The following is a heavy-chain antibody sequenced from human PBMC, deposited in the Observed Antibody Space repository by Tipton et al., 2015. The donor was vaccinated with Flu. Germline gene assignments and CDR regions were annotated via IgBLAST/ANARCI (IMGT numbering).Heavy chain of an antibody. V-gene: IGHV3-48*03. CDR1: GFIFSSYE. CDR3: AKDVSYYFGSGSSPPFDH. D-gene: IGHD3-10*01. J-gene: IGHJ4*02. Sequence: GSLRLSCAASGFIFSSYEMNWVRLAPGKGLEWLSYTSSTGTTVSYADSVKGRFTISRDNARNALYLQMNSLRAEDTAVYYCAKDVSYYFGSGSSPPFDHWGQGTLVTVSS. CDR2: TSSTGTTV.